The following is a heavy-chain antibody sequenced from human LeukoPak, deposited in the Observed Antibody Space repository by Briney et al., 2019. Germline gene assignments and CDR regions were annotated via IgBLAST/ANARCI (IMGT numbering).Heavy chain of an antibody. CDR2: IIPIFGTA. Sequence: SVKVSCKASGGTFSSYAISWVRQAPGQGLEWMGGIIPIFGTANYAQKFQGRVTITTDESTSTAYMELSSLRSEDTAVYYCAGFGYSYGYPSDYWGKETLVTVSS. J-gene: IGHJ4*02. CDR1: GGTFSSYA. D-gene: IGHD5-18*01. V-gene: IGHV1-69*05. CDR3: AGFGYSYGYPSDY.